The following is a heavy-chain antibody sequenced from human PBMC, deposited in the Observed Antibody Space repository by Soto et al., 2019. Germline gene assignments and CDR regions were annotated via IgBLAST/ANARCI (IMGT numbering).Heavy chain of an antibody. Sequence: QVQLQESGPGLVKPSETLSLTCTVSGGSISSYYWSWIRQPPGKGLEWIGYIYYSGSTNYNPSLKSRVTLSVDTSKNQFSLKLSSVTAADTAVYYCARRRYQGWFDPWGQGTLVTVSS. CDR3: ARRRYQGWFDP. D-gene: IGHD3-9*01. J-gene: IGHJ5*02. V-gene: IGHV4-59*01. CDR2: IYYSGST. CDR1: GGSISSYY.